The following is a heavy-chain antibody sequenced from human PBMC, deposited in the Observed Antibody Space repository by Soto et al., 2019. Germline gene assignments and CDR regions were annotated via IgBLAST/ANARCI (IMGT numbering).Heavy chain of an antibody. CDR1: GGTFSSYA. J-gene: IGHJ3*02. D-gene: IGHD6-13*01. V-gene: IGHV1-69*13. CDR2: IIPIFGTA. Sequence: SVKVSCKASGGTFSSYAISWVRQAPGQGLEWMGGIIPIFGTANYAQKFQGRVTITADESTSTAYMELSSLRSEDTAVYYCAREFGYSSSWEAPDGAFDIWGQGTMVTVS. CDR3: AREFGYSSSWEAPDGAFDI.